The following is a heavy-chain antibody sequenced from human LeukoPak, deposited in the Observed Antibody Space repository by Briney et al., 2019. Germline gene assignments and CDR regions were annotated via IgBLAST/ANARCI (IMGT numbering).Heavy chain of an antibody. CDR3: AKMEGQRLYDYCMDV. CDR2: MSGSGYYT. CDR1: GFAFSNFA. Sequence: GGSLRLSCAASGFAFSNFAMSWVRQAPGKGLEWVSAMSGSGYYTYYVESVKGRFTISRDNSKNTLYLQMNSLRADDTAVYYCAKMEGQRLYDYCMDVWGRGTTVTVSS. V-gene: IGHV3-23*01. J-gene: IGHJ6*03. D-gene: IGHD3-3*01.